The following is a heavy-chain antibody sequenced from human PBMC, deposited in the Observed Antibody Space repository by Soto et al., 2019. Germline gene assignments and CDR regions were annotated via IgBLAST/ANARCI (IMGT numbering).Heavy chain of an antibody. CDR3: ARHQGIVVVPAAIPAYGMDV. CDR2: TYPGDSDT. J-gene: IGHJ6*02. V-gene: IGHV5-51*01. Sequence: GESLKISCKGSGYSFTSYWIGWVRQMPGKGLEWMGITYPGDSDTRYSPSFQGQVTISADKSISTAYLQWSSLKASDTAMYYCARHQGIVVVPAAIPAYGMDVWGQGTTVTVSS. CDR1: GYSFTSYW. D-gene: IGHD2-2*01.